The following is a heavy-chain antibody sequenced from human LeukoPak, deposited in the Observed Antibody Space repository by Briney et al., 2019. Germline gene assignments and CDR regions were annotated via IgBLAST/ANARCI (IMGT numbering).Heavy chain of an antibody. CDR1: GYTFTGYY. CDR3: ARDLAYNWNDDWFDP. Sequence: ASVKVSCKASGYTFTGYYMHWVRQAPGQGLEWMGWINPNSGGTNYAQKFQGRVTMTRDTSISTAYMELSSLRSEDTAVYYCARDLAYNWNDDWFDPWGQGTLVTVSS. D-gene: IGHD1-20*01. V-gene: IGHV1-2*02. CDR2: INPNSGGT. J-gene: IGHJ5*02.